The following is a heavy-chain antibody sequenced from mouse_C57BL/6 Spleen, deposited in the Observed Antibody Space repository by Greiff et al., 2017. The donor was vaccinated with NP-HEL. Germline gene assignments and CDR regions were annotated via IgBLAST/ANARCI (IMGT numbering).Heavy chain of an antibody. CDR3: ARRDYGSSYGIDY. D-gene: IGHD1-1*01. V-gene: IGHV1-18*01. Sequence: EVQLQQSGPELVKPGASVKIPCKASGYRFTDYNMYWVKQSHGKSLEWIGDINPNSGGTRYNQKFKGKATLTVDKSSSTAYMELRSLTSEDTAVYYCARRDYGSSYGIDYWGQGTTLTVSS. CDR2: INPNSGGT. CDR1: GYRFTDYN. J-gene: IGHJ2*01.